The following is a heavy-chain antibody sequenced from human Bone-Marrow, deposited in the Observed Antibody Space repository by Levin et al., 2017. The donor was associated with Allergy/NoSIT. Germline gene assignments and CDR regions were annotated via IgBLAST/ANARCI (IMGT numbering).Heavy chain of an antibody. Sequence: GGSLRLSCAASGFTFSSYGMHWVRQAPGKGLEWVAVIWYDGSNKYYADSVKGRFTISRDNSKNTLYLQMNSLRAEDTAVYYCARGGWELRGYYYYGMDVWGQGTTVTVSS. CDR1: GFTFSSYG. V-gene: IGHV3-33*01. CDR3: ARGGWELRGYYYYGMDV. J-gene: IGHJ6*02. D-gene: IGHD1-26*01. CDR2: IWYDGSNK.